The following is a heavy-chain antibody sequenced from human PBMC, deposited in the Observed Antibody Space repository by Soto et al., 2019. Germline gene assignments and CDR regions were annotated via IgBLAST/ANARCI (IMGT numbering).Heavy chain of an antibody. V-gene: IGHV1-8*01. CDR3: ARRAETNGWNGFGADKYYFDF. D-gene: IGHD1-1*01. CDR2: LNPNTGDS. CDR1: GYTFTSYD. J-gene: IGHJ4*02. Sequence: ASVKVSCKASGYTFTSYDIYWVRQATGQGLEWMGWLNPNTGDSAYAQKFQGRISVTSDTSIDTVHMELSSLRSEDTAVYYCARRAETNGWNGFGADKYYFDFWGQGTLVTVSS.